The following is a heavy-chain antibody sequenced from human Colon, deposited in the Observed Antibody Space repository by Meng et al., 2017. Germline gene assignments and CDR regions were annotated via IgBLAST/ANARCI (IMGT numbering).Heavy chain of an antibody. CDR3: ARDVYYYGSGSYYSGDAFDI. CDR2: IYYSGST. Sequence: GSLRLSCTVSGGPISSYYWSWIRQPPGKGLEWIGYIYYSGSTNYNPSLKSRVTISVDTSKNQFSLKLSSVTAADTAVYYCARDVYYYGSGSYYSGDAFDIWGQGTMVTVSS. CDR1: GGPISSYY. V-gene: IGHV4-59*01. D-gene: IGHD3-10*01. J-gene: IGHJ3*02.